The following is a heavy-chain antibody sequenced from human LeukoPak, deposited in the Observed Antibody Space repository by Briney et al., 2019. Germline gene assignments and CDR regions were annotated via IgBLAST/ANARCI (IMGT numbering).Heavy chain of an antibody. J-gene: IGHJ4*02. CDR3: ARDGSGWYSYFDY. D-gene: IGHD6-19*01. Sequence: ASVKVSCKASGYTFTGYYMHWVRQAPGQGLEWMGWINPNSGGTNYAQKFQGRVTMTRDTSISTAYMELSRLRSDDTAVYYRARDGSGWYSYFDYWGQGTLVTVSS. CDR1: GYTFTGYY. V-gene: IGHV1-2*02. CDR2: INPNSGGT.